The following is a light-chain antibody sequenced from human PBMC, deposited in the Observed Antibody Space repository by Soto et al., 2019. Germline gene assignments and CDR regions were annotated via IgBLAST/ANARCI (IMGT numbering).Light chain of an antibody. CDR1: QALLRSNGYNY. CDR2: GGS. J-gene: IGKJ5*01. CDR3: MQTVQTPIT. V-gene: IGKV2-28*01. Sequence: DIVVTQFPLSLPVTPGEPASISCRSSQALLRSNGYNYFNWYLQRPGQSPHLLIYGGSNVAPGVPDRFSGSGSGTDFTLRISRVEADDVGVYYCMQTVQTPITFGQGTRLEI.